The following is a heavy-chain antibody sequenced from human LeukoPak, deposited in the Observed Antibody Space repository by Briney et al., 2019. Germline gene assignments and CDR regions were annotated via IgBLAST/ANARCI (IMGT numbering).Heavy chain of an antibody. CDR2: IIPSFGTA. CDR3: ARGSGVVINWFDP. J-gene: IGHJ5*02. Sequence: ASVKVSCKASGVTLSTFAYYAITWVRQAPGQGLEWMGGIIPSFGTANYAQKFQGRVTITAVRSTNTAYMELSSLRSEDTAVYYCARGSGVVINWFDPWGQGTLVTVSS. V-gene: IGHV1-69*06. D-gene: IGHD3-3*01. CDR1: GVTLSTFAYYA.